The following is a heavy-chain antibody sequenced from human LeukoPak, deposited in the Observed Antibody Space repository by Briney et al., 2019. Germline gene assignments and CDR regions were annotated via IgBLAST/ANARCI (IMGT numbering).Heavy chain of an antibody. CDR2: IDHTGRS. CDR1: GGSFSGHY. J-gene: IGHJ5*01. Sequence: PPETLSLTCAVYGGSFSGHYWTWIRQPPGKGLEWIGEIDHTGRSTYNPSLTSRVTISKDSSKNQFSLSLGSVIAADTAVYFCARGENSGSYFSYFDSWAQGTPVTVSS. CDR3: ARGENSGSYFSYFDS. V-gene: IGHV4-34*01. D-gene: IGHD3-10*01.